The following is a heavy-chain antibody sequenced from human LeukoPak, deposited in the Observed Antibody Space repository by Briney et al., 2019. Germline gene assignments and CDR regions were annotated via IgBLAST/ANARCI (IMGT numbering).Heavy chain of an antibody. D-gene: IGHD2-2*02. CDR1: GFTFSSYA. J-gene: IGHJ4*02. Sequence: AGGSLRLSCAASGFTFSSYAMSWVRQAPGKGLEWVSAISGSGGSTYYADSVKGRFTISRDNSKNTLYLQMNSLRAEDTAVYYCAKDSHVVPAAIGRWGQGTLVTVSS. V-gene: IGHV3-23*01. CDR3: AKDSHVVPAAIGR. CDR2: ISGSGGST.